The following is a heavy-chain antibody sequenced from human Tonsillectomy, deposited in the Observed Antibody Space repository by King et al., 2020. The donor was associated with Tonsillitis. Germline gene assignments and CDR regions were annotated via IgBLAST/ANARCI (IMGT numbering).Heavy chain of an antibody. CDR2: INHSGST. D-gene: IGHD4-17*01. CDR1: GGSFSGFY. Sequence: VQLPQWGAGLLKPSETLSLTCAVYGGSFSGFYWSWIRQPPGKGLEWTGEINHSGSTNYNPSLKSRVTISVDTSKNQFSLKLSSVTAADTAMYYCARCNYGDRDAFDIWGQGTMVTVSS. V-gene: IGHV4-34*01. J-gene: IGHJ3*02. CDR3: ARCNYGDRDAFDI.